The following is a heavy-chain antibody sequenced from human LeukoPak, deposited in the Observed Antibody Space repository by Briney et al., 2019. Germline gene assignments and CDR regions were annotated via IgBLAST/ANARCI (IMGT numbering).Heavy chain of an antibody. CDR2: INSDGKTT. V-gene: IGHV3-74*01. J-gene: IGHJ4*02. Sequence: GGSLRLSCAASGFTFSGYWMHWVRQAPGKGLVWVSRINSDGKTTSYADSVKGRFTISRDNAKNTLYLQVNSLRAEDTAVYYCATEVSTSYGYWGQGTLVTVPS. CDR1: GFTFSGYW. D-gene: IGHD2-21*01. CDR3: ATEVSTSYGY.